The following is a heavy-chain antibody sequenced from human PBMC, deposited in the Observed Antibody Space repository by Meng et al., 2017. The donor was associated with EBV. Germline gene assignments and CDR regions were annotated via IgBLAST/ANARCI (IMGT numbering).Heavy chain of an antibody. V-gene: IGHV1-69*01. CDR3: ASESGRGFTPDY. Sequence: VQLGQSGVEVKKPGSSVKVSCKTSGGTFRSDAISWVRQAPGQGLEWMGGLIPMSDAPHYAQKFQGRVTITADESTSTHYMDLSGLRSEDTAVYYGASESGRGFTPDYWGQGTLVTVSS. D-gene: IGHD3-10*01. CDR1: GGTFRSDA. J-gene: IGHJ4*02. CDR2: LIPMSDAP.